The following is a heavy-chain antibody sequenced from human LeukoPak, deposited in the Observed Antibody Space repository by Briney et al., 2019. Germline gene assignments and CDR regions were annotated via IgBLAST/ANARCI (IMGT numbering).Heavy chain of an antibody. J-gene: IGHJ6*02. V-gene: IGHV1-2*02. Sequence: ASVKVSCKASGYTLRDYYIYWVRQAPGQGLEWLGWLNPHSGGTNYAQKFQGRVTLTGDTSISTAYMELSLLTSDDTAIYYCARGLRIINGLDVWGQGTTVIVSS. CDR3: ARGLRIINGLDV. D-gene: IGHD2-15*01. CDR2: LNPHSGGT. CDR1: GYTLRDYY.